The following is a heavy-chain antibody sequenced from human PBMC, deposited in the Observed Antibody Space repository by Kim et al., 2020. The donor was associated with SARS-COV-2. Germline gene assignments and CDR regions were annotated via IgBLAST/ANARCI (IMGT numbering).Heavy chain of an antibody. V-gene: IGHV3-30*04. CDR2: ISYDGGSQ. D-gene: IGHD3-10*01. CDR3: ARDMVRGVPDYLDY. Sequence: GGSLRLSCAASGFTFNNYAMHWVRQAPGKGLEWVAVISYDGGSQYYSDSVQGRFTISRDNSKNTLYLQMNSLRPEDTAVYYCARDMVRGVPDYLDYWGQGTLLTVSA. J-gene: IGHJ4*02. CDR1: GFTFNNYA.